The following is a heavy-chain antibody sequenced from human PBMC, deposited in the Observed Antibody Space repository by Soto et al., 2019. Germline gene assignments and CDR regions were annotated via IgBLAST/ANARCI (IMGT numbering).Heavy chain of an antibody. J-gene: IGHJ6*02. Sequence: PSETLSLTCAVSGGSISSGGYSWSWIRQPPGKGLEWNGYIYHSGSTYYNPSLKSRVTISVDRSKNQFSLKLSSVTAADTAVYYCARGNYDSSGYFEYYYYGMDVWGQGTTVTVSS. CDR3: ARGNYDSSGYFEYYYYGMDV. V-gene: IGHV4-30-2*01. D-gene: IGHD3-22*01. CDR2: IYHSGST. CDR1: GGSISSGGYS.